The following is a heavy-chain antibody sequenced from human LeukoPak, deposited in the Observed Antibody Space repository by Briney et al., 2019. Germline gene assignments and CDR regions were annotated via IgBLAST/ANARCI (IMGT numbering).Heavy chain of an antibody. CDR2: IYHSGST. Sequence: SETLSLTCTVSGGSISSSSYYWGWIRQPPGKGLEWIGSIYHSGSTYYNPSLKSRVTISVDTSKNQFSLKLSSVTAADTAVYYCARDIDPYPMYYDILTGYTLNAFDIWGQGTMVTVSS. D-gene: IGHD3-9*01. CDR1: GGSISSSSYY. V-gene: IGHV4-39*07. J-gene: IGHJ3*02. CDR3: ARDIDPYPMYYDILTGYTLNAFDI.